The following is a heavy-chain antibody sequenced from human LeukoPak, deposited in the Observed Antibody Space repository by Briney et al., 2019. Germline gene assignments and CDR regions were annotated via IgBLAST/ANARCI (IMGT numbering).Heavy chain of an antibody. D-gene: IGHD5-18*01. Sequence: PGRSLRLSCTASGFTFGDYAMSWVRQAPGKGLEWVGFIRSKAYGGTTEYAASVKGRFTISRDDSKSIAYLQMNSLKTEDTAVYYCTRVFGPKRGYSYGSVWGQGTLVTVSS. CDR1: GFTFGDYA. CDR3: TRVFGPKRGYSYGSV. J-gene: IGHJ4*02. V-gene: IGHV3-49*04. CDR2: IRSKAYGGTT.